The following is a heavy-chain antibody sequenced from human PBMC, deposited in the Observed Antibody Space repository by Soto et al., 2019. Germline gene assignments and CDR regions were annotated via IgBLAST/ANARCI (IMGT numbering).Heavy chain of an antibody. Sequence: EVQLVESGGGLVEPGESLRLSCAASGFNFRAFSMNWVRQAPGKGLEWVSSIDSGSSYRFYADSVQGRFTVSRDNAKDSLYLHLNSLRAEDTAVYYCARLKPVYDGIARIYDSYSMDVWGQGTTVTVSS. CDR2: IDSGSSYR. J-gene: IGHJ6*03. V-gene: IGHV3-21*01. CDR3: ARLKPVYDGIARIYDSYSMDV. CDR1: GFNFRAFS. D-gene: IGHD3-22*01.